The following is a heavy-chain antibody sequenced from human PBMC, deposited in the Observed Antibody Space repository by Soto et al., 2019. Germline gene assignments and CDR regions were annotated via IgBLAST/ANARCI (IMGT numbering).Heavy chain of an antibody. CDR1: GYTFTTFW. J-gene: IGHJ5*02. CDR2: IDPRDSYV. V-gene: IGHV5-10-1*01. CDR3: ARLFCSTTTCDSWFDP. Sequence: GESLKISCTGFGYTFTTFWISWVLQMPGQGLEWMGRIDPRDSYVNYSPSFQGHVTISLDKSISTAYLQWGSLKASDTATSYCARLFCSTTTCDSWFDPWGQVTLVTAPQ. D-gene: IGHD2-2*01.